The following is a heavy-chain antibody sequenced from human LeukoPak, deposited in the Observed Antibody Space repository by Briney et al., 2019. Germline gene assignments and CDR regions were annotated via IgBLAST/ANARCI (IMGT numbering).Heavy chain of an antibody. CDR2: IRYDGSNK. CDR1: GFTFSSYG. Sequence: GGSLRLSCAASGFTFSSYGMHWVRQAPGKGLEWVAFIRYDGSNKYYADSVKGRFTFSRDNSRNTLYLQMNSLRPEDTAVYYCAKGSSWYFDYWGQGTLVTVSS. CDR3: AKGSSWYFDY. D-gene: IGHD6-13*01. J-gene: IGHJ4*02. V-gene: IGHV3-30*02.